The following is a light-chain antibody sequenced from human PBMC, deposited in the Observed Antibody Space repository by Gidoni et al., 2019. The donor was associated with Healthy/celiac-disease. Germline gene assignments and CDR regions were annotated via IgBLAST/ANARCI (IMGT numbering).Light chain of an antibody. CDR1: SLRTYY. Sequence: SSELTQDPAVSVALGQTVRITCQGDSLRTYYVSWYQQKPGQVPVLVIHANNNRPSGIPDRFSGSSSGNTASLTITGAQAGDEADYYCNSRDSSGAHYVFGTGTKVTVL. V-gene: IGLV3-19*01. J-gene: IGLJ1*01. CDR2: ANN. CDR3: NSRDSSGAHYV.